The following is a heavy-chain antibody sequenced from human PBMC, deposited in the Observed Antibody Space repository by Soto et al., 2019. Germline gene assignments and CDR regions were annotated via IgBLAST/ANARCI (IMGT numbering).Heavy chain of an antibody. J-gene: IGHJ4*02. CDR1: GFTFSSDA. D-gene: IGHD5-12*01. Sequence: GGSLRLSCTATGFTFSSDAVNWVRQTPGKGLEWVSGISASGDITYYADSVKGRFTISRDNSKNTLFLQLNSLRAEDTAVYYCAEPPRSGYEPPWDYWGQGTQVTVSS. V-gene: IGHV3-23*01. CDR3: AEPPRSGYEPPWDY. CDR2: ISASGDIT.